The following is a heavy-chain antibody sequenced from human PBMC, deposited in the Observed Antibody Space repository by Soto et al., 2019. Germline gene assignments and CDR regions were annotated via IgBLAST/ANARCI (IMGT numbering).Heavy chain of an antibody. D-gene: IGHD5-18*01. CDR1: GGSVSSGSYY. Sequence: QVQLQESGPGLVKPSETLSLTCTVSGGSVSSGSYYWSWIRQPPGKGLEWIGYIYYSGSTNYNPSLKSRVTISLDTSKNQFSLKLSSVTAADTAVYYCARDYGYSYGAYYYYYGMDVWGQGTTVTVSS. J-gene: IGHJ6*02. V-gene: IGHV4-61*01. CDR3: ARDYGYSYGAYYYYYGMDV. CDR2: IYYSGST.